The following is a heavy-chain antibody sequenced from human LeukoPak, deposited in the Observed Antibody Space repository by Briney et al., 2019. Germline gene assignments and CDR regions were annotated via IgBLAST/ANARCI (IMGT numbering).Heavy chain of an antibody. CDR1: GGSISSYY. CDR3: ARGGLGEITIFGVVINYYMDV. Sequence: SETLSLTCTVSGGSISSYYWSWIRQPPGKGLEWIGYIYYSGSTSYNPSLKSRVTISVDTSKNQFSLKLSSVTAADTAVYYCARGGLGEITIFGVVINYYMDVWGKGTTVTVSS. D-gene: IGHD3-3*01. J-gene: IGHJ6*03. V-gene: IGHV4-59*01. CDR2: IYYSGST.